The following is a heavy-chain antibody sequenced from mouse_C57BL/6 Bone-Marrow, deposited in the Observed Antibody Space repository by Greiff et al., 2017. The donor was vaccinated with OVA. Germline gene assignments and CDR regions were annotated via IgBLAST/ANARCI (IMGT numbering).Heavy chain of an antibody. CDR3: ARGNLYAMDY. D-gene: IGHD2-1*01. CDR1: GYPFTDYY. CDR2: INPNNGGT. J-gene: IGHJ4*01. Sequence: VQLQQSGPELVKPGASVKIPCKASGYPFTDYYMHWVKLSPGQSLEWIGDINPNNGGTIYNQKFKGKATLTVDTSSSTAYMELRSLTSEDTAVYYCARGNLYAMDYWGQGTSVTVSS. V-gene: IGHV1-18*01.